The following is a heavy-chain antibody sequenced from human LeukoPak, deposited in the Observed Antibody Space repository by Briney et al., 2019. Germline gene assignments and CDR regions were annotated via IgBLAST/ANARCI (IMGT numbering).Heavy chain of an antibody. J-gene: IGHJ4*02. CDR2: IYHSGIT. Sequence: SETLSLTCTVSDYSISSGYGYYWGWIRQPPGKGLEWIGNIYHSGITYYNHFNSSLKSRVAISIDTSKNQFSLRLTSVTAADTAVYFCATLVSTRYYFDYWGQGTLVTVSS. CDR1: DYSISSGYGYY. D-gene: IGHD5/OR15-5a*01. CDR3: ATLVSTRYYFDY. V-gene: IGHV4-38-2*02.